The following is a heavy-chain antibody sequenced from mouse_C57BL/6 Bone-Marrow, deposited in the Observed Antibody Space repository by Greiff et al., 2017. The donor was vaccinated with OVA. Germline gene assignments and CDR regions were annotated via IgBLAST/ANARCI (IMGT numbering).Heavy chain of an antibody. V-gene: IGHV1-77*01. Sequence: VQLQQSGAELVKPGASVKISCKASGYTFTDYYINWVKQRPGQGLEWIGKTGPGSGSTYYNEKLKGKATLTADKSSSTAYMQLSSLTSEDSAVYCCASNPFAYWGQGTLVTVSA. J-gene: IGHJ3*01. CDR1: GYTFTDYY. CDR2: TGPGSGST. CDR3: ASNPFAY.